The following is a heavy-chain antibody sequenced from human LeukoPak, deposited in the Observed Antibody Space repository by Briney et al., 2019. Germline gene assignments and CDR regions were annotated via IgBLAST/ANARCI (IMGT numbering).Heavy chain of an antibody. CDR1: GGSIRSSSHY. V-gene: IGHV4-39*01. Sequence: PSETLSLTCTVSGGSIRSSSHYWGWIRQPPGKGLEWIGSMFYSGNPYYNPSLKSRVNISVDTSKDQFYLKLSSVTAADTALYYCARRTGTTVWDDAFDIWGQGTMVTVSS. D-gene: IGHD1-7*01. CDR3: ARRTGTTVWDDAFDI. J-gene: IGHJ3*02. CDR2: MFYSGNP.